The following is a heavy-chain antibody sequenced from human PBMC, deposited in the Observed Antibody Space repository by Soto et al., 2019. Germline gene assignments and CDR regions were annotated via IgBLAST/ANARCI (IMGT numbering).Heavy chain of an antibody. CDR1: GGSISSGNYY. V-gene: IGHV4-30-4*01. D-gene: IGHD2-2*02. CDR2: MYYSAMP. J-gene: IGHJ4*02. Sequence: SETLSLTCTVSGGSISSGNYYWSWLRQPPAKGLEWIGYMYYSAMPYYNPSLKSRVSISVDTSKNQFSLSMTSVTAADTAVYYCARGAAILFYYFDFWGQGTLVTVSS. CDR3: ARGAAILFYYFDF.